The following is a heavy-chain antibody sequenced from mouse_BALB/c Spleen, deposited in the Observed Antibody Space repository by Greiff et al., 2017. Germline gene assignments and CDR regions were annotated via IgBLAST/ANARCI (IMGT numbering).Heavy chain of an antibody. CDR1: GFTFSSFG. Sequence: EVKLVESGGGLVQPGGSRKLSRAASGFTFSSFGMHWVRQAPEKGLEWVAYISSGSSTIYYADTVKGRFTISRDNPKNTLFLQMTSLRSEDTAMYYCASIYYGKGYAMDYWGQGTSVTVSS. CDR3: ASIYYGKGYAMDY. J-gene: IGHJ4*01. V-gene: IGHV5-17*02. CDR2: ISSGSSTI. D-gene: IGHD2-1*01.